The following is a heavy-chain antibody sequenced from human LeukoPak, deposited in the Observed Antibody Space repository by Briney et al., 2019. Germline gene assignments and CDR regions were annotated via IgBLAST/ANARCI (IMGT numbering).Heavy chain of an antibody. CDR1: GFTFSNYG. J-gene: IGHJ1*01. D-gene: IGHD6-25*01. CDR2: ISHDGSTK. Sequence: GGSLRLPCAASGFTFSNYGMQWVRQAPGKGLEWVAVISHDGSTKFYADSVKGRFTISRDNSKNTLDLQMYSLTAEDTAVYYCVKEPTSYSSGWYFQHWGQGTLVTVSS. CDR3: VKEPTSYSSGWYFQH. V-gene: IGHV3-30*18.